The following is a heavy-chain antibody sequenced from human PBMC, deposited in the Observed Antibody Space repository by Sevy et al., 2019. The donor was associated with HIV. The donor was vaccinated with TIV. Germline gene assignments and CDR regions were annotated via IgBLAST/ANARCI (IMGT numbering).Heavy chain of an antibody. J-gene: IGHJ3*01. CDR3: ARPYGSGSWEAFDL. Sequence: GVSLRLSCTASGFTFNSYTMNWVRQAPGKGLEWVSSISFSNNYIYYADSVKGRFTISRDNARNSLFLQMNSLRVEDTALYYCARPYGSGSWEAFDLWGRGTLVTVSS. D-gene: IGHD3-10*01. CDR2: ISFSNNYI. CDR1: GFTFNSYT. V-gene: IGHV3-21*01.